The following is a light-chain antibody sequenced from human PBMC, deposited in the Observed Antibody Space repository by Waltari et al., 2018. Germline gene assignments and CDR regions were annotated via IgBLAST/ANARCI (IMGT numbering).Light chain of an antibody. CDR3: QQYNTYSFT. Sequence: DIQMTQSPSTLSASVGDRVTITCRASQSINSWLAWYQQKPGKTPNLLIYKASSLESGVPSRFGGSGSGTEFTLSISSLQPDDFATYYCQQYNTYSFTFGRGTKLEIK. J-gene: IGKJ2*01. CDR1: QSINSW. V-gene: IGKV1-5*03. CDR2: KAS.